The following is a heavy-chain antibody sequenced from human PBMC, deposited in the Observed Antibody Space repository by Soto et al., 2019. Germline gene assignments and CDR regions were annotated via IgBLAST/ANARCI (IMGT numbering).Heavy chain of an antibody. CDR2: IYYSGST. D-gene: IGHD6-13*01. V-gene: IGHV4-39*01. CDR3: ARHGPGIAAAGSYWYFDL. CDR1: GGSISSSSYY. Sequence: QLQLQESGPGLVKPSETLSLTCTVSGGSISSSSYYWGWIRQPPGKGLEWIGSIYYSGSTYYNPSLKSRVTISVDTSKNQFSLKLSSVTAADTAVYYCARHGPGIAAAGSYWYFDLWGRGTLVTVSS. J-gene: IGHJ2*01.